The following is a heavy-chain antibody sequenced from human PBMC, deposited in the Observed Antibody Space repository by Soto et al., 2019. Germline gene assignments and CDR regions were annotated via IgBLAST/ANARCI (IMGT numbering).Heavy chain of an antibody. J-gene: IGHJ6*03. CDR1: GYTFTSYG. CDR2: ISAYNGNT. Sequence: QVPLVQSGAEVKKPGASVKVSCKASGYTFTSYGISWVRQAPGQGLEWMGWISAYNGNTNYAQKLQGRVTMTTDTSTSTAYMDVRSLRSDDTAVYYCARAHWNYDYYYMDVWGKGTTVTVSS. V-gene: IGHV1-18*01. D-gene: IGHD1-1*01. CDR3: ARAHWNYDYYYMDV.